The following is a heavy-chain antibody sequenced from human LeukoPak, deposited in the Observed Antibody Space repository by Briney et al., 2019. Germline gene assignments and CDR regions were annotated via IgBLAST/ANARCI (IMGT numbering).Heavy chain of an antibody. V-gene: IGHV3-7*05. J-gene: IGHJ4*02. CDR2: IKQDGSEK. CDR3: ARWGTPGVLMDY. D-gene: IGHD3-10*01. CDR1: GFSFGYYW. Sequence: GGTLRLSCAASGFSFGYYWMTWVRQAPGKGLEWVANIKQDGSEKYYVDSVKGRFTISRDNAKNSLFLQMNTLRADDTAVYYCARWGTPGVLMDYWGQGTLVTVSS.